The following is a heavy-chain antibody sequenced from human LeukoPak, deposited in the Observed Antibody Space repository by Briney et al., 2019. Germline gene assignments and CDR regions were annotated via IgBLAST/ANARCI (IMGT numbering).Heavy chain of an antibody. CDR2: ISYDGSNK. Sequence: GRSLRLSCAASGFTFSSYGMHWVRQALGKGLEWVAVISYDGSNKYYADSVKGRFTISRDNSKNTLYLQMNSLRAEDTAVYYCAKDTALSVVVPAAISYWGQGTLVTVSS. CDR3: AKDTALSVVVPAAISY. V-gene: IGHV3-30*18. CDR1: GFTFSSYG. D-gene: IGHD2-2*01. J-gene: IGHJ4*02.